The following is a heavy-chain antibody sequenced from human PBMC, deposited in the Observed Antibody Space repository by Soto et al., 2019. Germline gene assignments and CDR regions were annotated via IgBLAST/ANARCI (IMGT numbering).Heavy chain of an antibody. D-gene: IGHD5-12*01. CDR1: GFTFSNAW. J-gene: IGHJ4*02. CDR2: IKSKTDGGTT. CDR3: TKDLQWLRFNDY. V-gene: IGHV3-15*01. Sequence: GGSLRLSCAASGFTFSNAWMSWVRQAPGKGLEWVGRIKSKTDGGTTDYAAPVKGRFTISRDDSKNTLYLQMNSLKTEDTAVYYGTKDLQWLRFNDYWGQQNLVTVSS.